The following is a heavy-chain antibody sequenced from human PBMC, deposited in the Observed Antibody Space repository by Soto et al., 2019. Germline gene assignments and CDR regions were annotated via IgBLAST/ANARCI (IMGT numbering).Heavy chain of an antibody. J-gene: IGHJ1*01. CDR2: IYPGDSDT. V-gene: IGHV5-51*03. D-gene: IGHD3-9*01. Sequence: EVQLVQSGAEVKKPGESLKISCKGSGYSFTSYWIGWVRQMPGKGLEWMGIIYPGDSDTRYSPSFQGQVTISADKSISTAYLQWSSLKASDTAMYYCGVVQTILSGETPWGYFQHWGQGTLVTVSS. CDR1: GYSFTSYW. CDR3: GVVQTILSGETPWGYFQH.